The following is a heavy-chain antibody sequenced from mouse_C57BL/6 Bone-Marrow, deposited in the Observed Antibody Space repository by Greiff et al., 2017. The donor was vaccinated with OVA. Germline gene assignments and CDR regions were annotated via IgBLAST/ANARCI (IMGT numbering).Heavy chain of an antibody. D-gene: IGHD4-1*01. Sequence: EVQLVESGGGLVKPGGSLKLSCAASGFTFSSYAMSWVRQTPEKRLEWVATISDGGSYTNYPDNVKGRFTISRDNAKNNLYLQMSHLKSEDTAMYYCARALWDGAMDYWGQGTSVTVSS. V-gene: IGHV5-4*01. J-gene: IGHJ4*01. CDR3: ARALWDGAMDY. CDR1: GFTFSSYA. CDR2: ISDGGSYT.